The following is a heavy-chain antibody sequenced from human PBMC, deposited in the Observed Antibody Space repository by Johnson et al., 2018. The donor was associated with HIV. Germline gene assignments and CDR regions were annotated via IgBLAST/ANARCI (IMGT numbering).Heavy chain of an antibody. CDR3: AKETRDSRSAFDI. CDR1: GFTFSNYG. Sequence: VQLVESGGGVVQPGGSLRLSCAASGFTFSNYGIHWVRQAPGKGLEWVAFIRYDESNKYYPDSVKGRFTISRDNSKKTLYLQMNSLRPEDTAVYYCAKETRDSRSAFDIWGQGTMVTVSS. CDR2: IRYDESNK. J-gene: IGHJ3*02. V-gene: IGHV3-30*02. D-gene: IGHD3-22*01.